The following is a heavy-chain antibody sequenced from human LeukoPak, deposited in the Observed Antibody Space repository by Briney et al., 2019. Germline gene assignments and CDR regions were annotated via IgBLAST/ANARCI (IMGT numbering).Heavy chain of an antibody. V-gene: IGHV3-48*03. CDR2: ISSSGTTI. D-gene: IGHD3-3*01. Sequence: QPGGSLRLSCTTSGLTFSSYEMSWVRQAPGKGLEWVSYISSSGTTIYCADSVKGRFTISRDNAKNSVYLQMNSLRAEDTAIYYCASRAIFGVVIMDYWGQGTLVTVSS. CDR1: GLTFSSYE. CDR3: ASRAIFGVVIMDY. J-gene: IGHJ4*02.